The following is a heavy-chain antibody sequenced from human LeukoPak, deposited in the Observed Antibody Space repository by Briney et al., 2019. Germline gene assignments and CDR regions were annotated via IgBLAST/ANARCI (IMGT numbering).Heavy chain of an antibody. V-gene: IGHV1-18*01. CDR1: GGTFSSYG. D-gene: IGHD1-26*01. J-gene: IGHJ4*02. CDR3: ARAAGATGNFDY. CDR2: ISAYNGNT. Sequence: ASVKVSCKASGGTFSSYGISWVRQAPGQGLEWMGWISAYNGNTNYAQKLQGRVAMITDTSTSTAYMELRSLRSDDTAVYYCARAAGATGNFDYWGQGTLVTVSS.